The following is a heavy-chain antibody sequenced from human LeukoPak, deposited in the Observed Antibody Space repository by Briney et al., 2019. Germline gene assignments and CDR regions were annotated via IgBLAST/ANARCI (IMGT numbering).Heavy chain of an antibody. CDR3: AKEHDYVWGSYRPFDY. CDR2: ICGSGGST. D-gene: IGHD3-16*02. Sequence: PGGSLRLSCAASGFTFSSYAMSWVRQAPGKGLEWVSAICGSGGSTYYADSVKGRFTISRDNSKNTLYLQMNSLRAEDTAVYYCAKEHDYVWGSYRPFDYWGQGTLVTVSS. J-gene: IGHJ4*02. CDR1: GFTFSSYA. V-gene: IGHV3-23*01.